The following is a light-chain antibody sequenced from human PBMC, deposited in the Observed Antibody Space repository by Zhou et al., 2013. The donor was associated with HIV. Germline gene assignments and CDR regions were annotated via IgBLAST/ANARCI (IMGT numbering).Light chain of an antibody. CDR3: QQANTFPIT. CDR2: SAS. Sequence: DIQMTQSPSSLSASVGDRVTITCRASQGIRNSLAWYQQKPGQVPKLLIYSASTLQSGVPSRFSGSGSGTDFTLTISSLQPEDFAIYYCQQANTFPITFGQGHDWRLN. CDR1: QGIRNS. V-gene: IGKV1-27*01. J-gene: IGKJ5*01.